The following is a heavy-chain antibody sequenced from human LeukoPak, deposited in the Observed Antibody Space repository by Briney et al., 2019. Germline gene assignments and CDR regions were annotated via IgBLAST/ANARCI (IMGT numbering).Heavy chain of an antibody. CDR2: SSVYNGNT. CDR3: ARGGWEYSSSSVLDY. Sequence: ASVKVSCKASGYTFMSYGIHWLRQAPGQGLEWMGWSSVYNGNTEYAQKFQGRVTMTTDTTTSTAYMELRTLISDDTAVYYCARGGWEYSSSSVLDYWGQGTLVTVSS. CDR1: GYTFMSYG. D-gene: IGHD6-6*01. V-gene: IGHV1-18*01. J-gene: IGHJ4*02.